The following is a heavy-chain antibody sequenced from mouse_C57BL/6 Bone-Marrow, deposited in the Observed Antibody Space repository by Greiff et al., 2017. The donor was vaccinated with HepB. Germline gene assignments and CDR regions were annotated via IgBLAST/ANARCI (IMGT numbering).Heavy chain of an antibody. D-gene: IGHD2-3*01. CDR1: GYTFTSYW. CDR3: ARRWLLGGDY. J-gene: IGHJ2*01. V-gene: IGHV1-61*01. Sequence: QVQLQQPGPELVRPGSSVKLSCKASGYTFTSYWMDWVKQRPGQGLEWIGNIYPSDSETHYNQKFKDKATLTVDKSSSTAYMQLSSLTSEDSAVYYCARRWLLGGDYGGRGTTLTVS. CDR2: IYPSDSET.